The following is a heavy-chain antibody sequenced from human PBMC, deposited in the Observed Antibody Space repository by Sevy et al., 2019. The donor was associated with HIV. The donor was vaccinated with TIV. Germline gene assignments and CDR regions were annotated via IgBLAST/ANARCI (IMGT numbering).Heavy chain of an antibody. CDR2: ISSSGSFT. CDR1: GFTFSDHY. Sequence: GGSLRLSCAASGFTFSDHYMSWIRQAPGKGLEWVSYISSSGSFTNNADSVKGRFTISRDNAKNSLSLQMNSLSAEDPAVYYCARGDSSGCLDSWGQGTLVTVSS. V-gene: IGHV3-11*06. J-gene: IGHJ4*02. CDR3: ARGDSSGCLDS. D-gene: IGHD3-22*01.